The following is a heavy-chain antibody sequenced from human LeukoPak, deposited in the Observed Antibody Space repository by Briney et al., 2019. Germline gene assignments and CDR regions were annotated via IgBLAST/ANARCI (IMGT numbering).Heavy chain of an antibody. D-gene: IGHD6-13*01. CDR1: GYTFTSYD. J-gene: IGHJ5*02. CDR2: MNPDSGNT. CDR3: ARVYSSSWYAFDP. V-gene: IGHV1-8*01. Sequence: ASVKVSCKASGYTFTSYDINWVRQATGQGLEWMGWMNPDSGNTGYAQKFQGRVTMTRNTSISTDYMELSSLRSEDTAVSYCARVYSSSWYAFDPWGQGTLVTVSS.